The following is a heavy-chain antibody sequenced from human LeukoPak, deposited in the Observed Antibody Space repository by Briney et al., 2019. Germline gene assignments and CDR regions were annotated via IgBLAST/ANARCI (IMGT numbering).Heavy chain of an antibody. Sequence: SETLSLTCTVSGGSISSYYWSWIRQPAGKGLEWIGRIYTSGSTNYNPSLKSRVTMSVDTSKNQFSLKLSSVTAADTAVYYCARGDAIMSSSSPGFDYWGQGTLVTVSS. CDR3: ARGDAIMSSSSPGFDY. D-gene: IGHD6-6*01. CDR1: GGSISSYY. V-gene: IGHV4-4*07. CDR2: IYTSGST. J-gene: IGHJ4*02.